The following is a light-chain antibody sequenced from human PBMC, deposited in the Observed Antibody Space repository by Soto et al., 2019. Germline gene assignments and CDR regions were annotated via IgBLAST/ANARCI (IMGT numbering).Light chain of an antibody. J-gene: IGKJ1*01. Sequence: EIVLTQSPGTLSLSPGEGATLSCRASQSVSSSSLAWYQQKPGQAPRLLIYGASSRATGIPDRFSGSGSGTDFTLTISILELADFAVYYCQQYGTSPPTFCQGTKVDIK. V-gene: IGKV3-20*01. CDR2: GAS. CDR3: QQYGTSPPT. CDR1: QSVSSSS.